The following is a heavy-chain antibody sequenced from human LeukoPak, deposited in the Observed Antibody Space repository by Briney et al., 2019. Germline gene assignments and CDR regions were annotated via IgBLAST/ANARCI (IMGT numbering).Heavy chain of an antibody. D-gene: IGHD2-2*01. J-gene: IGHJ5*02. CDR2: IYYSGST. V-gene: IGHV4-39*01. CDR1: GGSISSSSYY. CDR3: ARMRSLDVPSNWFDP. Sequence: PSETLSLTXTVSGGSISSSSYYWGGIRQPPGKGLEWIGSIYYSGSTYYNPSLKSRVTISVDTSKNQFSLKLSSVTAADTAVYYCARMRSLDVPSNWFDPWGQGTLVTVSS.